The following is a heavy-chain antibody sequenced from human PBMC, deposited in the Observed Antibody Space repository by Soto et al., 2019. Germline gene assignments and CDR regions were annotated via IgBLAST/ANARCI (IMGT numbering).Heavy chain of an antibody. J-gene: IGHJ6*02. CDR1: GGSISSSSYY. V-gene: IGHV4-39*01. CDR3: AGLRYQPDYYYYYGMDV. Sequence: SETLSLTCTVSGGSISSSSYYWGWIRQPPGKGLEWIGSIYYSGSTYYNPSLKSRVTISVDTSKNQFSLKLSSVTAADTAAYYCAGLRYQPDYYYYYGMDVWGQGTTVTVSS. D-gene: IGHD2-2*01. CDR2: IYYSGST.